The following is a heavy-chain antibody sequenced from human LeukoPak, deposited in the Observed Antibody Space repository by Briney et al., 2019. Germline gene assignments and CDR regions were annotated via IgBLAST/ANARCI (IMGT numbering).Heavy chain of an antibody. CDR2: IYYSGST. CDR3: ARDLRNNYYVSSGDAFDI. D-gene: IGHD3-22*01. V-gene: IGHV4-31*03. J-gene: IGHJ3*02. CDR1: GGSISSGGYY. Sequence: SETLSLTCTVSGGSISSGGYYWSWIRQHPGKGLEWIGYIYYSGSTYYNPSLKSRVTISVDTSKNQFSLKLSSVTAADTAVYYCARDLRNNYYVSSGDAFDIWGQGTMVTVSS.